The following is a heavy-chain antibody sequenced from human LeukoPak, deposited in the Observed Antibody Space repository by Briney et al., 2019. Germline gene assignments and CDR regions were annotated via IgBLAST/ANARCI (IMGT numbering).Heavy chain of an antibody. CDR2: ISVGSNYI. CDR3: ARLRRNSDRSGYYYYYDY. V-gene: IGHV3-21*01. D-gene: IGHD3-22*01. J-gene: IGHJ4*02. CDR1: GYTFSSYS. Sequence: PGGSLRLSCAASGYTFSSYSINWVRQAPGKGLEWVSSISVGSNYIYYADSVRDRFSISRDDARNSLYLQMDSLRGDDTAVYYCARLRRNSDRSGYYYYYDYWGQGTLVTVSS.